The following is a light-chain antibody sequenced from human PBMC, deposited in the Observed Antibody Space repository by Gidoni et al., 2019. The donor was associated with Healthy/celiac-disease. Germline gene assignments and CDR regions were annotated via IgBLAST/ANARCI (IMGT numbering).Light chain of an antibody. CDR1: QSVSSY. CDR3: QQRSNWPIT. CDR2: DAS. J-gene: IGKJ5*01. V-gene: IGKV3-11*01. Sequence: DIVFPPSPATLSLSPGERATLSCRASQSVSSYLAWYQQKPGQAPRLLIYDASNRATGIPARFSGSGSGTDFTLTISSLEPEDFAVYYCQQRSNWPITFGQGTRLEIK.